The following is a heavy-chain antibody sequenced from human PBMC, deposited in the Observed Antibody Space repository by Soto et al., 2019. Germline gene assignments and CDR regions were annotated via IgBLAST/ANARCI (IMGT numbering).Heavy chain of an antibody. Sequence: GGSLRLSCAASGFTFSSYAMSWVRQAPGKGLEWVSAISGSGGSTYYADSVKGRFTIYRDNSKNTLYLQMNSLRAEDTAVYYCAKESSVVPAGYYDSSGDYFDYWGQGTLVTVSS. CDR2: ISGSGGST. CDR1: GFTFSSYA. CDR3: AKESSVVPAGYYDSSGDYFDY. D-gene: IGHD3-22*01. V-gene: IGHV3-23*01. J-gene: IGHJ4*02.